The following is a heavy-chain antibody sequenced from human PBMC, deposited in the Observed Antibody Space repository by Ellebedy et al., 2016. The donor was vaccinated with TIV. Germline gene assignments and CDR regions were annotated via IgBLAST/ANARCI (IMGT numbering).Heavy chain of an antibody. J-gene: IGHJ5*02. CDR2: ISYDGSNK. V-gene: IGHV3-30*18. Sequence: GGSLRLXXAASGFTFSSYGMHWVRQAPGKGLEWVAVISYDGSNKYYADSVKGRFTISRDNSKNTLYLQMNSLRAEDTAVYYCAKTVREYQLLWWFNPWGQGTLVTVSS. D-gene: IGHD2-2*01. CDR1: GFTFSSYG. CDR3: AKTVREYQLLWWFNP.